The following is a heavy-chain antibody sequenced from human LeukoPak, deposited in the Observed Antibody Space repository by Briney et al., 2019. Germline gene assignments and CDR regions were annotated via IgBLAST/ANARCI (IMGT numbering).Heavy chain of an antibody. CDR1: GFTFMSYA. Sequence: GGSLRLSCTASGFTFMSYAMTWVRQVPGGGLEWVAEISPDGSRTRYADSVKGRFTISRDNSKSTLYLQINSLRGDDTAVYYCARDVSSGWYWPLDYWGQGTLVTVSS. CDR3: ARDVSSGWYWPLDY. CDR2: ISPDGSRT. J-gene: IGHJ4*02. V-gene: IGHV3-23*01. D-gene: IGHD6-19*01.